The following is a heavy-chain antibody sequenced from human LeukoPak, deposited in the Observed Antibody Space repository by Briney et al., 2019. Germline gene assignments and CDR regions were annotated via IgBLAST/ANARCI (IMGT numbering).Heavy chain of an antibody. J-gene: IGHJ4*02. CDR2: ISSSGSTI. V-gene: IGHV3-48*03. CDR1: GFTFSSYE. Sequence: PGGSLRLSCAASGFTFSSYEMNWVRQAPGKGLEWVSYISSSGSTIYYADSVKGRFTISRDNAKNSLYLQMNSLRAEDTAVYYCARVGAPYSSSWDIDYWGQGTLVTVSS. D-gene: IGHD6-13*01. CDR3: ARVGAPYSSSWDIDY.